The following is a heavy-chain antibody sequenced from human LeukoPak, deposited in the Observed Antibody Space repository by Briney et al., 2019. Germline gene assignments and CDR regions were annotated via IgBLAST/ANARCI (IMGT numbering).Heavy chain of an antibody. CDR2: IHYSGSS. CDR3: ALAPNSNWFDF. Sequence: SETLSLTCTVSGDSISNFYWNWIRQSPGKGLEWIGNIHYSGSSVYNPSLKSRGTISIDTSRKQFFLKLSSVTAADTAVYFCALAPNSNWFDFWGPGTLVTVSS. CDR1: GDSISNFY. J-gene: IGHJ5*01. V-gene: IGHV4-59*03. D-gene: IGHD2-8*01.